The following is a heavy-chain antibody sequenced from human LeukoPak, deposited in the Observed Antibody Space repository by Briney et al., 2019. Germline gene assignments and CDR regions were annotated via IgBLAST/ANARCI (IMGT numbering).Heavy chain of an antibody. Sequence: SETLSLTCTVSGGSISSYYWSWIRQPPGKGLEWIGYIYYSGSTNYNPSLKSRVTISVDTSKNQFSLKLSSVTAADTAVYYCAGGGGSSGVGGDDNWFDPWGQGTLVTVSS. CDR3: AGGGGSSGVGGDDNWFDP. CDR2: IYYSGST. J-gene: IGHJ5*02. CDR1: GGSISSYY. V-gene: IGHV4-59*01. D-gene: IGHD2-15*01.